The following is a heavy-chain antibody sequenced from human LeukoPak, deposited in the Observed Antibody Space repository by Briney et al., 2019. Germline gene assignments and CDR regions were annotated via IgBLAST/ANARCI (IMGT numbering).Heavy chain of an antibody. Sequence: SETLSLTCTVSGGSISSSSYYWGWIRQPPGKGLEWIGSIYYSGSTYYNPSLKRRVTISVDTSKNQFSLKLSSVTAADTAVYYCARDHLANLASRLFDPWGQGTLVTVSS. V-gene: IGHV4-39*07. CDR1: GGSISSSSYY. J-gene: IGHJ5*02. D-gene: IGHD3-3*01. CDR3: ARDHLANLASRLFDP. CDR2: IYYSGST.